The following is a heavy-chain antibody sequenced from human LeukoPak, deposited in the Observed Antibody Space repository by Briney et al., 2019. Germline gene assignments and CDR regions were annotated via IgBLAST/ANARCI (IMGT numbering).Heavy chain of an antibody. V-gene: IGHV5-51*01. CDR1: GYSFTSYW. J-gene: IGHJ4*02. D-gene: IGHD3-22*01. CDR2: IYPGDSDT. Sequence: GESLKISCKGSGYSFTSYWIGWVRQMPGKGLEWMGIIYPGDSDTRYSPSFQGQVTISADKSISTAYLQWSSLKASDTAMHYCARGAPETYYYDSSGYFVAPDFDYWGQGTLVTVSS. CDR3: ARGAPETYYYDSSGYFVAPDFDY.